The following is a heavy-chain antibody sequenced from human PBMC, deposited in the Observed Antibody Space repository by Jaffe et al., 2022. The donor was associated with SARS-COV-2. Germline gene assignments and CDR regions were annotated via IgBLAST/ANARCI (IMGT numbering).Heavy chain of an antibody. V-gene: IGHV5-51*01. CDR2: IYPGDSDV. CDR1: GYTFGTYW. Sequence: DVQLLQSGAGVKKPGESLRISCQGSGYTFGTYWIAWVRQMTGKGLEWMGIIYPGDSDVRYSPSFEGQVTISADESISTAYLQWHSLKASDTAMYYCVRVRSLCDGGRCYSGAFEIWGPGTMVIVSS. D-gene: IGHD2-15*01. J-gene: IGHJ3*02. CDR3: VRVRSLCDGGRCYSGAFEI.